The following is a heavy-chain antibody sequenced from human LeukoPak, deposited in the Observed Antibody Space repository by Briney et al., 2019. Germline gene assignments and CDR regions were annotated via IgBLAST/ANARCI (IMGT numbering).Heavy chain of an antibody. D-gene: IGHD3-10*01. V-gene: IGHV1-2*02. CDR2: INPNSGGT. Sequence: ASVKVSCKSPGYTSSDLYIHWVRQAPGQGLEWMGWINPNSGGTDFAQNFQGRVTMTRDTSISTAYMELRGLRTDDTAVYYCARGIIWFDPWGQKTLVTVS. CDR3: ARGIIWFDP. CDR1: GYTSSDLY. J-gene: IGHJ5*02.